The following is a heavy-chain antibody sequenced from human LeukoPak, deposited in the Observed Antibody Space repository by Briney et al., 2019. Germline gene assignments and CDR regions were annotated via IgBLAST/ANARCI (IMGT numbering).Heavy chain of an antibody. CDR3: ARDRAGTTLIRHHDYYYMDV. CDR2: IRSRNDTM. Sequence: GGSLRLSCAASKFTFNNYEMSWVRQARGKGLEWVSYIRSRNDTMYYADSVKGRFTISRDNAKNSLYLHMNSLRAEDTAVYYCARDRAGTTLIRHHDYYYMDVWGKGTTVTVSS. V-gene: IGHV3-48*03. D-gene: IGHD1-1*01. J-gene: IGHJ6*03. CDR1: KFTFNNYE.